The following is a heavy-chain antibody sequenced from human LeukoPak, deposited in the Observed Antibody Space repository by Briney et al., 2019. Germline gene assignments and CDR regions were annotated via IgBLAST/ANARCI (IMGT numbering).Heavy chain of an antibody. CDR2: ISSSGGST. V-gene: IGHV3-23*01. CDR1: GFTFNNYA. Sequence: GGSLRLSCAASGFTFNNYAMSWVRQAPGKGLEWVSGISSSGGSTYYADSVKGRFTISRDNSKNTLYLQMNSLRAEDTAVYYCAKGRERWLPPGFFDYWGQGTLVTVSS. CDR3: AKGRERWLPPGFFDY. D-gene: IGHD5-24*01. J-gene: IGHJ4*02.